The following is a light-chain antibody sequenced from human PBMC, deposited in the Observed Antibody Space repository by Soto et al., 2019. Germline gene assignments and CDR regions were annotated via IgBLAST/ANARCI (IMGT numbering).Light chain of an antibody. CDR3: QQYYRYPRT. CDR1: KNINTW. CDR2: AAS. V-gene: IGKV1-5*01. Sequence: DVHLTQSXSTLSAKTPDXXXXXXXASKNINTWVAWYKQEXGKAPKVLIYAASXLKSGVPARFSGSGSGTDFTLTISCLQSEDFTTYYCQQYYRYPRTSGEGTKVDI. J-gene: IGKJ1*01.